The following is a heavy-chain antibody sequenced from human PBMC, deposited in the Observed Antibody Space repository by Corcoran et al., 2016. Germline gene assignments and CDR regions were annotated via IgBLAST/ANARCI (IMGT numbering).Heavy chain of an antibody. Sequence: QVQLVESGGGVVQPGRSLRLSCAASGFTFRSSGMHWVRQAPGKGPEWVAIIWYDGSNKYYADSVKGRFTISRDNSKNTLYLQLNSLRPEDTAVDYCARPTRLRCWEWSPIDGGMDVWGQGTTVTVAS. CDR1: GFTFRSSG. CDR2: IWYDGSNK. J-gene: IGHJ6*02. CDR3: ARPTRLRCWEWSPIDGGMDV. D-gene: IGHD3-3*01. V-gene: IGHV3-33*01.